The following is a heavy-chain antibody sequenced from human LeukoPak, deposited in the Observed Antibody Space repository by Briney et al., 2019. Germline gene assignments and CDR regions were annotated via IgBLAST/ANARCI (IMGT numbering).Heavy chain of an antibody. CDR3: VRMGVSYYYDSSTYYPVAFDV. V-gene: IGHV4-38-2*01. D-gene: IGHD3-22*01. CDR1: GYSLSSRYY. Sequence: PSETLSLTCVVSGYSLSSRYYWGWIRQSPGKGLEWIGTIFQSGSIYYNPSLKSRLTLSVDPSKSQFSLKLNSATAADTAVYYCVRMGVSYYYDSSTYYPVAFDVWGQGTMVTVSS. J-gene: IGHJ3*01. CDR2: IFQSGSI.